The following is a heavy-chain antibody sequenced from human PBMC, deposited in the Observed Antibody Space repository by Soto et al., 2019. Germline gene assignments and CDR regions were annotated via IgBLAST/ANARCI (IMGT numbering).Heavy chain of an antibody. CDR1: GYSFTSYW. J-gene: IGHJ6*02. V-gene: IGHV5-10-1*01. CDR2: IDPSDSYT. CDR3: ARQPLSITMVRGGAYYYGMDV. Sequence: GEALQISCKGSGYSFTSYWSSWVRQMPGKGLEWMGRIDPSDSYTNYSPSFQGHVTISADKSISTAYLQWSSLKASDTAMYYCARQPLSITMVRGGAYYYGMDVWGQGTTVTVSS. D-gene: IGHD3-10*01.